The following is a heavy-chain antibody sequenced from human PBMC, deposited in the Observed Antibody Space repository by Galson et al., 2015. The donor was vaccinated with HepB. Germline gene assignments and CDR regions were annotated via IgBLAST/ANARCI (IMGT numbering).Heavy chain of an antibody. CDR3: ARVPDGDYDAFDI. Sequence: CAISGDSVSNHMVGWNWIRQSPSRGLEWLGRTYYRSKWFNNYALSVKSRITINPDTSKSQFSLELTSVTAVDTALYYCARVPDGDYDAFDIWGQGTLVTVSS. D-gene: IGHD4-17*01. J-gene: IGHJ3*02. CDR2: TYYRSKWFN. CDR1: GDSVSNHMVG. V-gene: IGHV6-1*01.